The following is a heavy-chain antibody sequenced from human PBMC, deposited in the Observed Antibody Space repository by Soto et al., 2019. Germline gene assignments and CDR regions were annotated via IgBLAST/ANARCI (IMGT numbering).Heavy chain of an antibody. CDR2: ISSSSSYI. CDR1: GFTFSSYS. Sequence: EVQLVESGGGLVKPGGSLRLSCAASGFTFSSYSMNWVRQAPGKGLEWVSSISSSSSYIYYADSVKGRFTISRDNDKKSLYLQMNSLRAEDTAVYDCAIDRSDTAMVNYLRGQGTLVTVSS. J-gene: IGHJ4*02. D-gene: IGHD5-18*01. V-gene: IGHV3-21*01. CDR3: AIDRSDTAMVNYL.